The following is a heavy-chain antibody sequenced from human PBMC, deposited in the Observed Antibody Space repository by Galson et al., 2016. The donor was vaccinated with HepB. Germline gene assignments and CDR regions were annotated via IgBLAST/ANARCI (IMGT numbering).Heavy chain of an antibody. D-gene: IGHD3-22*01. CDR1: GFTFSRYA. CDR2: ISGSGYNT. J-gene: IGHJ4*01. Sequence: SLRLSCAASGFTFSRYAMSWVRQAPGKGLEWVSTISGSGYNTYYADSVKARFTISRDNSKNTLYLQMNSLRAEDTAIYYCAKGRGYYDSSGYFHTGIDYWGQGTLVTVSS. V-gene: IGHV3-23*01. CDR3: AKGRGYYDSSGYFHTGIDY.